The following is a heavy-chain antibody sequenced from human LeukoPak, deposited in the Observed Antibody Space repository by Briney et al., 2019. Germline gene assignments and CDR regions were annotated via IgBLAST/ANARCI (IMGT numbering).Heavy chain of an antibody. V-gene: IGHV3-30*18. J-gene: IGHJ4*02. CDR2: ISYDGSNK. Sequence: PGGSLRLSCAASGFTFSSYGLHWVRQAPGKGLEWVAVISYDGSNKYYADSVKCRFTISRDNSKITLYLQMNSLRAEDTAEYYCAKDRSSGWYGGFDYWGQGTLVTVSS. D-gene: IGHD6-19*01. CDR1: GFTFSSYG. CDR3: AKDRSSGWYGGFDY.